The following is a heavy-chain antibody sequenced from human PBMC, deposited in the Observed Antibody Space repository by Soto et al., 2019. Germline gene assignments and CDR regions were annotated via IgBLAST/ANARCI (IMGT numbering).Heavy chain of an antibody. Sequence: QVQLVESGGGVVQPGRSLRLSCAASGFTFSSYGMHWVRQAPGKGLEWVAVISYDGSNKYYADSVKGRFTISRDNSKNTLYLQMNSLRAEDTAVYYCAKDVLSIVVVVLVDYWGQGTLVTVSS. J-gene: IGHJ4*02. D-gene: IGHD2-15*01. V-gene: IGHV3-30*18. CDR3: AKDVLSIVVVVLVDY. CDR1: GFTFSSYG. CDR2: ISYDGSNK.